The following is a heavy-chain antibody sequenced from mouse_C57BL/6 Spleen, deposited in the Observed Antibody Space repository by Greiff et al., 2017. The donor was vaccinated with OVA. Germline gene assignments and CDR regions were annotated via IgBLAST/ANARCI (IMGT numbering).Heavy chain of an antibody. CDR2: IHPNSGST. Sequence: QVQLQQPGAELVKPGASVKLSCEASGYTFTSYWMHWVKQRPGQGLEWIGMIHPNSGSTNYNEKFKSKATLTVDKSSSTAYMQLSSLTSEDSAVYYCARGSPWDEGSAYWGQGTLVTVSA. D-gene: IGHD4-1*01. CDR3: ARGSPWDEGSAY. V-gene: IGHV1-64*01. CDR1: GYTFTSYW. J-gene: IGHJ3*01.